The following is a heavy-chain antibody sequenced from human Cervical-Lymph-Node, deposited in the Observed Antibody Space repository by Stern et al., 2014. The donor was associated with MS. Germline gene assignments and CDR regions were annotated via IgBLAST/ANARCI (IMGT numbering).Heavy chain of an antibody. CDR1: GYTFTGYY. Sequence: QVQLVQSGAEVKKPGASVKVSCKASGYTFTGYYMHWVRQAPGQGLEWMGWINPNSGGTNYAQKFQGWVTMTRDTSISTAYMELSRLRSDDTAVYYCARGTLRYFDWLPDYGMDVWGQGTTVTVSS. J-gene: IGHJ6*02. V-gene: IGHV1-2*04. D-gene: IGHD3-9*01. CDR2: INPNSGGT. CDR3: ARGTLRYFDWLPDYGMDV.